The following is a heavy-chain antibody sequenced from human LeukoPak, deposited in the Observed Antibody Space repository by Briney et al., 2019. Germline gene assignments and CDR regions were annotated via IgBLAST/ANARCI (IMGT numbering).Heavy chain of an antibody. CDR1: GFTFSSYG. CDR2: ISYDGSNK. CDR3: ARAAYDSSGYLTL. Sequence: PGGSLRLSCAASGFTFSSYGMHWVRQAPGKGLEWVAVISYDGSNKYYAESVKGRFTISRDSSKNTLYLQMNSLRAEDTAVYYCARAAYDSSGYLTLWGQGTLVTVYS. V-gene: IGHV3-30*03. J-gene: IGHJ4*02. D-gene: IGHD3-22*01.